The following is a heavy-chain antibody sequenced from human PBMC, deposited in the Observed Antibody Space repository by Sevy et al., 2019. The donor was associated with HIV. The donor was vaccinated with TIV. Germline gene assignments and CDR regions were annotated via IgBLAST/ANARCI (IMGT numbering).Heavy chain of an antibody. J-gene: IGHJ5*02. CDR3: ARGGYCSDGSCYSSFYWFDP. Sequence: ASVKVSCKASGYTFTSYGISWVRQAPGQGLEWMGWISAYNGNTNYAQKLQGRVTMTTDTSTSTAYMELRSLRSDDTAVYYCARGGYCSDGSCYSSFYWFDPWGQGTLVTVSS. V-gene: IGHV1-18*01. CDR2: ISAYNGNT. CDR1: GYTFTSYG. D-gene: IGHD2-15*01.